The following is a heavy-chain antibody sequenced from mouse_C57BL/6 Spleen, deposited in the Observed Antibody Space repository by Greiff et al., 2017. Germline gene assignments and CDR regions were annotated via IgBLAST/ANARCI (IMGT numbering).Heavy chain of an antibody. CDR3: ARQRGDYDGYAMDY. Sequence: EVMLVESGGDLVKPGGSLKLSCAASGFTFSSYGMSWVRQTPDKRLEWVATISSGGSYTYYPDSVKGRFTISRDNAKNTLYLQMSSLKSEDTAMYYCARQRGDYDGYAMDYWGQGTSVTVSS. CDR2: ISSGGSYT. CDR1: GFTFSSYG. J-gene: IGHJ4*01. D-gene: IGHD2-4*01. V-gene: IGHV5-6*01.